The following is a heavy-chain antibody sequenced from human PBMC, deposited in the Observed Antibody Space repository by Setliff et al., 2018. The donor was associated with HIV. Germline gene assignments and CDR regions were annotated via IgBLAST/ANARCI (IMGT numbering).Heavy chain of an antibody. D-gene: IGHD6-13*01. J-gene: IGHJ4*02. CDR2: INHSGSA. Sequence: ETLSLTCAVYGGSFSGYYWTWIRQPPGKGLEWIGKINHSGSAKYNPSLQSRVAISVDISKNQFSLKLNSVTAADTAVYYCARVARGGHSSRWYYFDYWGQGTLVTVSS. CDR3: ARVARGGHSSRWYYFDY. V-gene: IGHV4-34*01. CDR1: GGSFSGYY.